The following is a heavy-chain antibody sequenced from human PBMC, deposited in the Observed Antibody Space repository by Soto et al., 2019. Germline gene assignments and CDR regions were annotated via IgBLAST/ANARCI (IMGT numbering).Heavy chain of an antibody. J-gene: IGHJ4*02. CDR1: GGTFSRDA. CDR2: IIPIFGTA. CDR3: AREGIAAAGTYDY. D-gene: IGHD6-13*01. Sequence: SVKVACKASGGTFSRDAISWGRQAPGQGLEWMGGIIPIFGTANYAQKFQGRVTITADESTSTAYMELSSLRSEDTAVYYCAREGIAAAGTYDYWGQGTLVTVSS. V-gene: IGHV1-69*13.